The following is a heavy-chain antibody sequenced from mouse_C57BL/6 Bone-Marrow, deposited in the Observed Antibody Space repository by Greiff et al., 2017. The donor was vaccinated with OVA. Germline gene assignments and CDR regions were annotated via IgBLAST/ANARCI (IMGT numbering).Heavy chain of an antibody. CDR2: ICPGSGRT. CDR1: GYTFTSYW. J-gene: IGHJ2*01. CDR3: AKKGLLWLRRGFDY. Sequence: QVQLQQPGAELVKPGASVKMSCKASGYTFTSYWITWVKQRPGQGLEWIGDICPGSGRTNFNEKFKSKATLTVNTSSSTAYMQLSSLTSEDSAVYYCAKKGLLWLRRGFDYWGQGTTLTVST. D-gene: IGHD2-2*01. V-gene: IGHV1-55*01.